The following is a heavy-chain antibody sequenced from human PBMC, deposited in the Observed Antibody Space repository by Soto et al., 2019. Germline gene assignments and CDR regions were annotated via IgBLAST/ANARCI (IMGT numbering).Heavy chain of an antibody. CDR3: ARSREIIASAGSFDY. CDR2: ISTGGGST. J-gene: IGHJ4*02. D-gene: IGHD6-25*01. V-gene: IGHV3-23*01. CDR1: GFTFSSHV. Sequence: EVQLLESGGGLVQPGGSLRLSCAASGFTFSSHVMSWVRQAPGKGLEWVSGISTGGGSTDYADFVKGRFTISRDNSKNTLHLQMKSLRAEDTAVYYCARSREIIASAGSFDYWGQGTLVTVSS.